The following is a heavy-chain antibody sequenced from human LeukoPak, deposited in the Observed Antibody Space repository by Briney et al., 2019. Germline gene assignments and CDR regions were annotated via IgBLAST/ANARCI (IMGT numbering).Heavy chain of an antibody. D-gene: IGHD3-22*01. CDR2: ISGSGGST. V-gene: IGHV3-23*01. J-gene: IGHJ4*02. CDR1: GFTFSNAW. CDR3: AKEGNYYDSSGYYYDY. Sequence: GGSLRLSCAASGFTFSNAWMSWVRQAPGKGLEWVSAISGSGGSTYYADSVKGRFTISRDNSKNTLYLQMNSLRAEDTAVYYCAKEGNYYDSSGYYYDYWGQGTLVTVSS.